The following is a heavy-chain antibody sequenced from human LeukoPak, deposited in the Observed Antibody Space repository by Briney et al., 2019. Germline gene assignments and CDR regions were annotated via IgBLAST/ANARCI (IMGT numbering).Heavy chain of an antibody. CDR3: ARDTSTVTNREFDY. CDR1: GFTVSTNY. CDR2: ISSDTSYI. D-gene: IGHD4-17*01. J-gene: IGHJ4*02. Sequence: GGSLRLSCAASGFTVSTNYMSWVRQAPGKGLEWVSLISSDTSYIHYADSVKGRFTISRDNAKNSVFLQMNSLRAEDTAVYYCARDTSTVTNREFDYWGQGTLVTVSS. V-gene: IGHV3-21*01.